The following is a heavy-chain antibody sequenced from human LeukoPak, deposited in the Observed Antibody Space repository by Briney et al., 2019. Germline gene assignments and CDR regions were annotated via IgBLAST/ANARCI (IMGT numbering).Heavy chain of an antibody. V-gene: IGHV3-74*01. CDR1: GFTFSSYW. CDR3: AKRDRTCGGDCYIEN. D-gene: IGHD2-21*01. CDR2: INTDGSST. Sequence: GGSLRLSCAASGFTFSSYWMHWVRQAPGKGLVWVSRINTDGSSTSYADSVKGRFTISRDNSKNTLYLQMNSLRAEDTAVYYCAKRDRTCGGDCYIENWGQGTLVTVSS. J-gene: IGHJ4*02.